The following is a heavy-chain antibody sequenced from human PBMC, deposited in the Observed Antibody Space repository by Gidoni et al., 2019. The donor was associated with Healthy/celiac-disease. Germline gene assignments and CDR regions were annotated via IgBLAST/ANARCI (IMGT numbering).Heavy chain of an antibody. V-gene: IGHV1-69*01. J-gene: IGHJ4*02. Sequence: QVQLVQSGAEVKKPGSSVRVSCKASGGTCSSYAIRWVRQAPGQGLEWMGGSIPIFGTANYAQKFQGRVTITADESTSTAYMELSSLRSEDTAVYYCARDDYGGNSVGGYFDYWGQGTLVTVSS. CDR3: ARDDYGGNSVGGYFDY. D-gene: IGHD4-17*01. CDR2: SIPIFGTA. CDR1: GGTCSSYA.